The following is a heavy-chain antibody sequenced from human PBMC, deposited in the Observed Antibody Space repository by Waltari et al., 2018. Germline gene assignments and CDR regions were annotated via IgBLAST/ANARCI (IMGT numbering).Heavy chain of an antibody. J-gene: IGHJ4*02. Sequence: QVLLQQWGAGLLKPSETLSLTCAVYGGSFNFYYWSWIRQPPGEGLEWIGEITHSGSTNDNPSRKSRVSISVDTPNNQFSLKLTSVTAADTAAYYCARRGYCGIDCYSNYFDFWGQGTLVTVSS. CDR2: ITHSGST. CDR1: GGSFNFYY. D-gene: IGHD2-21*01. V-gene: IGHV4-34*01. CDR3: ARRGYCGIDCYSNYFDF.